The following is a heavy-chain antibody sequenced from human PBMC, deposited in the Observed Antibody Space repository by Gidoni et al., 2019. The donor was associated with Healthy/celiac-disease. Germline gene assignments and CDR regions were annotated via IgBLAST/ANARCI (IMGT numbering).Heavy chain of an antibody. J-gene: IGHJ6*02. V-gene: IGHV1-46*01. CDR1: GYTFTSYY. D-gene: IGHD1-26*01. CDR3: ARYPWVGATLYYGMDV. Sequence: QVQLVQSGAEVKQPGASVKVSCKASGYTFTSYYMHWVRQAPGQGLEWMGIINPSGGSKSYAQKFQGRVTMTRDTSTSTVYMELSSLRSEDTAVYYCARYPWVGATLYYGMDVWGQGTTVTVSS. CDR2: INPSGGSK.